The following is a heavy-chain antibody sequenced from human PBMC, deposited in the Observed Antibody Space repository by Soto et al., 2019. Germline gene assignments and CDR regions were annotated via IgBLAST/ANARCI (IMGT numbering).Heavy chain of an antibody. CDR1: GGTFSSYT. Sequence: GASVKVSCKASGGTFSSYTISWVRQAPGQGLEWMGRIIPILGIANYAQKFQGRVTITADKSTSTAYMELSSLRSEDTAVYYCALRHLTGTTIASWFDPWGQGTLVTVSS. CDR2: IIPILGIA. J-gene: IGHJ5*02. V-gene: IGHV1-69*02. CDR3: ALRHLTGTTIASWFDP. D-gene: IGHD1-7*01.